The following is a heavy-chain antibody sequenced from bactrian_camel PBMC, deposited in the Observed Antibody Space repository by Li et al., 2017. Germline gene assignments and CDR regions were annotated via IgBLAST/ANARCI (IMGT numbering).Heavy chain of an antibody. V-gene: IGHV3S40*01. CDR3: AGDGGARFHYYY. D-gene: IGHD1*01. J-gene: IGHJ4*01. Sequence: VQLVESGGGLVQPGGSLRLSCTASAFSFSRDYMTWVRQAPGKGLEWLAEIYTGDDTTYYAASVKGRFAISKDTAKKTVYLQMNSLGPEDTAVYYCAGDGGARFHYYYWGQGTQVTVS. CDR2: IYTGDDTT. CDR1: AFSFSRDY.